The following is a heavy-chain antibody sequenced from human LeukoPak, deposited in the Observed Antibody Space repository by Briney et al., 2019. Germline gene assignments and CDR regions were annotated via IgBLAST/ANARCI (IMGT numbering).Heavy chain of an antibody. CDR3: ARERIAVAGTTYYYYYGMDV. CDR2: ITPNSGGT. D-gene: IGHD6-19*01. CDR1: GYTFTGYY. V-gene: IGHV1-2*02. Sequence: ASVKVSCKASGYTFTGYYMHWVRQAPGQGLEWMGWITPNSGGTNSAQKFQGRVTMTRDTSISTVYMELSGLRSDDTAVYYCARERIAVAGTTYYYYYGMDVWGQGTTVTVSS. J-gene: IGHJ6*02.